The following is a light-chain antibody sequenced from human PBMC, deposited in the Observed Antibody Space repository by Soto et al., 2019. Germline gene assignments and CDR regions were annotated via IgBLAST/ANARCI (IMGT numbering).Light chain of an antibody. Sequence: DIVMTQSPDSLAVSLGERATINCKSSQSVLYSSNNKNYVAWYQQRPGQPPKLLIYWTSIRESGVPDRFSGIGSGKDFTLTISSLQAEDVAVYFCQQYYSPPLTFGGGTKVEIK. CDR2: WTS. CDR3: QQYYSPPLT. CDR1: QSVLYSSNNKNY. J-gene: IGKJ4*01. V-gene: IGKV4-1*01.